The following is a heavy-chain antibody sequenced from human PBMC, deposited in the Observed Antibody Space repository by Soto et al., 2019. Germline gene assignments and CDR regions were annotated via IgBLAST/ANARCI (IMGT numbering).Heavy chain of an antibody. D-gene: IGHD3-9*01. CDR1: GGTFSSYA. CDR2: IIPIFGTA. V-gene: IGHV1-69*13. Sequence: SVKVSCKASGGTFSSYAISWVRQAPGQGLEWMGGIIPIFGTANYAQKFQGRVTITADESMSTAYMELSSLRSEDTAVYYCARDKGYFDWLLDYWGQGTLVTVSS. CDR3: ARDKGYFDWLLDY. J-gene: IGHJ4*02.